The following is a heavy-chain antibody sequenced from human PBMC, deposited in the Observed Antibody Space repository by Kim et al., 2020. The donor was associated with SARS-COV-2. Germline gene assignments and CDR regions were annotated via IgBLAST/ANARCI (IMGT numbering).Heavy chain of an antibody. CDR1: EFSFSDYY. Sequence: GGSLRLSCVASEFSFSDYYMSWVRQAPGKGLEWLSHISGSSNTIVYADSAKGRFTISRDNAKNSLHLQMNSLRADDTAVYYCARVVQGSVGMDVWGQGTTVIVSS. V-gene: IGHV3-11*01. J-gene: IGHJ6*01. CDR2: ISGSSNTI. CDR3: ARVVQGSVGMDV.